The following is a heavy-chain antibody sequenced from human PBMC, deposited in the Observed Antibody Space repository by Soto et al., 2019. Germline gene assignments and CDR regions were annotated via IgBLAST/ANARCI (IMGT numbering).Heavy chain of an antibody. D-gene: IGHD3-10*01. J-gene: IGHJ4*02. Sequence: GGSLRLSCAASGFTFSNYAMHWVRQAPGKGLEWVAATSYDGSNKYHADSVKGRFTISRDNSKNTLYLQMNSLRAEDTAVYYCAKDSPPKPDSGSYYNPNYWGQGTLVTVSS. CDR1: GFTFSNYA. V-gene: IGHV3-30*18. CDR3: AKDSPPKPDSGSYYNPNY. CDR2: TSYDGSNK.